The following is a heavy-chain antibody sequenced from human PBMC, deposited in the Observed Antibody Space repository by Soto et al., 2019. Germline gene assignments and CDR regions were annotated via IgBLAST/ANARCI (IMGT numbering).Heavy chain of an antibody. CDR3: AREGNLGRWLQPLDF. V-gene: IGHV4-59*01. J-gene: IGHJ4*02. D-gene: IGHD5-12*01. CDR1: GDSISAYS. CDR2: INYNGNT. Sequence: SETLSLTCTVTGDSISAYSWIWVRQPPGKGLEWIGNINYNGNTKYNPSLKSRVTMSVDTSKNQFSLKLISVTAADTAKYFCAREGNLGRWLQPLDFWGQGTLVTVSS.